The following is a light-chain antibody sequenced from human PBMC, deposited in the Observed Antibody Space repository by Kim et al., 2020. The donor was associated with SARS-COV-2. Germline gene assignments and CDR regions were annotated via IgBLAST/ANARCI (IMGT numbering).Light chain of an antibody. CDR1: SSDVGGYNY. CDR3: TAYAGGNNLL. CDR2: EVT. Sequence: QSALTQPPSASGSPGQSVTISCTGTSSDVGGYNYVSWYQQHPGKAPKLMIYEVTKRPSGVPDRFSGSKSGNTASLTFSGLQADDEANYYCTAYAGGNNLLFGGGTQLTVL. V-gene: IGLV2-8*01. J-gene: IGLJ2*01.